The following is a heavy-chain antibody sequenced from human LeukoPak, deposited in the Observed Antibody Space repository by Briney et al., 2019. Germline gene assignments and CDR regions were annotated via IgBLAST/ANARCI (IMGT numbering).Heavy chain of an antibody. CDR3: ARDSAGTDY. CDR1: GFTFSTYW. J-gene: IGHJ4*02. Sequence: PGGSLRLSCAASGFTFSTYWMSWVRQAPGKGLEWVANIRQDGSEKYYVDSVKGRFTISRDNAKNSLYLQMNSLRAEDTAMYYYARDSAGTDYWGQGTLVTVSS. D-gene: IGHD6-13*01. V-gene: IGHV3-7*01. CDR2: IRQDGSEK.